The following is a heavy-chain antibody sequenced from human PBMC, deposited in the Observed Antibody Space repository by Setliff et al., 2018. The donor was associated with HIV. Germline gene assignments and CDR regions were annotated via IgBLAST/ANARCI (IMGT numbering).Heavy chain of an antibody. CDR2: INHSGST. Sequence: PSETLSLTCAVYGGSFSGYYWSWIRQPPGKGLEWIGEINHSGSTNYNPSLKSRVTISVDTSKNQFSLKLSSVTAADTAVYYCASSSWSLNWFDPWGQGTLVTVSS. D-gene: IGHD6-13*01. CDR3: ASSSWSLNWFDP. J-gene: IGHJ5*02. CDR1: GGSFSGYY. V-gene: IGHV4-34*01.